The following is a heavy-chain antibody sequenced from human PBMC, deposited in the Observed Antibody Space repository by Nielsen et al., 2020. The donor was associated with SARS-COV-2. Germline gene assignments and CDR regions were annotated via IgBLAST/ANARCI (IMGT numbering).Heavy chain of an antibody. J-gene: IGHJ4*02. CDR1: GFTVSSYG. V-gene: IGHV3-30*03. CDR2: ISYDGSNK. CDR3: ARDGWGDSPPDY. Sequence: GGSLRLSCAASGFTVSSYGMHWVRQAPGKGLEWVAVISYDGSNKYYADSVKGRFTISRDNSKNTLYLQMNSLRAEDTAVYYCARDGWGDSPPDYWGQGTLVTVSS. D-gene: IGHD2-21*02.